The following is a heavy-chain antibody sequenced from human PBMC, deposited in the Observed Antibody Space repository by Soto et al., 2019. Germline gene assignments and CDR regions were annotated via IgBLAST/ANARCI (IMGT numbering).Heavy chain of an antibody. D-gene: IGHD3-22*01. V-gene: IGHV1-18*01. CDR2: ISAYNGNT. J-gene: IGHJ3*02. CDR1: GYTVTSYG. Sequence: SVEVTCEACGYTVTSYGISWVRQAPGQGLEWMGWISAYNGNTNYAQKLQGRVTMTTDTSTSTAYMELRSLRSDDTAVYYCARDLNVEYYYDSSGYDYDAFDIWGQGTMVTVSS. CDR3: ARDLNVEYYYDSSGYDYDAFDI.